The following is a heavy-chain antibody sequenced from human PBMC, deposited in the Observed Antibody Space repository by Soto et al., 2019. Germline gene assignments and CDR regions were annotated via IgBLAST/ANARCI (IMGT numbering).Heavy chain of an antibody. J-gene: IGHJ3*02. CDR3: ARRVAAAGSFDI. CDR2: LSNSGST. D-gene: IGHD6-13*01. CDR1: GGSVTSGGSY. V-gene: IGHV4-61*03. Sequence: QVQLQESGPGLVAPSGTLSLVCTVSGGSVTSGGSYLSWIRQPPGKGLEWIGYLSNSGSTHYNPSPESRVTISADMSKTHFSLKLNAVTAADTAVYYCARRVAAAGSFDIWGQGTMVTVSS.